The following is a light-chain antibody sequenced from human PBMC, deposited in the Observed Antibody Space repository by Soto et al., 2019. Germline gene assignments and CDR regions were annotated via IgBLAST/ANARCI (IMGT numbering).Light chain of an antibody. CDR1: TSDVGGYNY. J-gene: IGLJ2*01. Sequence: HSVLTQPPSASGSPGQSVTISCTGTTSDVGGYNYVSWYQLHPGKVPKLIISEVNKRPSGVPDRFSGSKSGSTASLTVSGLQAEDEADYFCSSYAGSKSFILFGGGTKLTVL. CDR3: SSYAGSKSFIL. CDR2: EVN. V-gene: IGLV2-8*01.